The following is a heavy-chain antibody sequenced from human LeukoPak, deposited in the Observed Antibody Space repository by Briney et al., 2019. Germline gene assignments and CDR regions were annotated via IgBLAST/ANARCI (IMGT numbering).Heavy chain of an antibody. Sequence: TGGSLRLSCAASGFSFSSYAMSWVRQAPGEGLEWVSAISGSGGSTYYADSVKGRFNISRDNSKNTLYLQMNSLRAEDTAVYYCAKDLYYYYGSGSFYYWAQGTLVTVSS. CDR1: GFSFSSYA. V-gene: IGHV3-23*01. CDR2: ISGSGGST. CDR3: AKDLYYYYGSGSFYY. D-gene: IGHD3-10*01. J-gene: IGHJ4*02.